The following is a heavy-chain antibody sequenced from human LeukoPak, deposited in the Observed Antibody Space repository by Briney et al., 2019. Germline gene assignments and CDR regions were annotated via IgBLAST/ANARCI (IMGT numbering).Heavy chain of an antibody. D-gene: IGHD6-25*01. CDR3: AGQGLERRRYDAFDI. Sequence: KPSETLSLTCTVSGGSISSYYWSWIRQPPGKGLEWIGYIYYSGSTNYNPSLKSRVTISVDTSKNQFSLKLSSVTAADTAVYYCAGQGLERRRYDAFDIWGQGTMVTVSS. CDR2: IYYSGST. CDR1: GGSISSYY. J-gene: IGHJ3*02. V-gene: IGHV4-59*08.